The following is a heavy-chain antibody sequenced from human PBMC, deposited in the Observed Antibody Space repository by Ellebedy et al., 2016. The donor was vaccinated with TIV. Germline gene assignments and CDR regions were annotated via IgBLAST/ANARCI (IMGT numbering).Heavy chain of an antibody. D-gene: IGHD3-3*01. CDR1: GFTFSTYG. Sequence: GESLKISXAASGFTFSTYGMSWVRQAPGQGLEWVAVTSYDGSNTYYADSVKGRFTISRDNSKNTLYLQMNSLRAEDTAVYYCAKQRGNYDFWGGTDYWGQGTLVTVSS. CDR2: TSYDGSNT. CDR3: AKQRGNYDFWGGTDY. V-gene: IGHV3-30*18. J-gene: IGHJ4*02.